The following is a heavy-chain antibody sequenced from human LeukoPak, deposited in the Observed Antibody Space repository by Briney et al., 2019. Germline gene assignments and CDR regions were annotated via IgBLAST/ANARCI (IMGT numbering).Heavy chain of an antibody. V-gene: IGHV4-34*01. CDR3: ARGFGYSMLYYYYYMDV. CDR2: INHSGST. D-gene: IGHD4-11*01. J-gene: IGHJ6*03. CDR1: DGSCSGYY. Sequence: SETLSLTCAVCDGSCSGYYWSWIRQPPGKGLEWIGEINHSGSTNYNPSLKSRVTISVDTSKNQFSLKLSSVTAADTAVYYCARGFGYSMLYYYYYMDVWGKGTTVTVSS.